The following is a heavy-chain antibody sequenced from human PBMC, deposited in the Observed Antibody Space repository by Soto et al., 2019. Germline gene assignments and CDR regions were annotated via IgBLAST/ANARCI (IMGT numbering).Heavy chain of an antibody. V-gene: IGHV1-69*04. D-gene: IGHD2-2*01. Sequence: GASVKVSCKAYGGTFSSYTISWVRQAPGQGLEWMGRIIPILGIANYAQKFQGRVTITADKSTSTAYMELSSLRSEDTAVYYCAREHFFIQYCSSTSCYVGWFDPWGQGTLVTVSS. CDR3: AREHFFIQYCSSTSCYVGWFDP. CDR2: IIPILGIA. CDR1: GGTFSSYT. J-gene: IGHJ5*02.